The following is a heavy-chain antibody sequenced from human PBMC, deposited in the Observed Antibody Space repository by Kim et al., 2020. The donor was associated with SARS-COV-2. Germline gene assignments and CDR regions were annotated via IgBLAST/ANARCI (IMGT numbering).Heavy chain of an antibody. J-gene: IGHJ4*02. CDR3: ARVDQKGSTPAY. D-gene: IGHD6-13*01. V-gene: IGHV3-7*01. CDR1: GFTFSNYW. CDR2: IKQDGSEK. Sequence: GGSLRLSCAASGFTFSNYWMTWVRQAPGKGLEWVANIKQDGSEKYFVDSVKGRFTISRDNAKNSLYLQMNSLRVEDTAVYYCARVDQKGSTPAYWGQGTLVTVSS.